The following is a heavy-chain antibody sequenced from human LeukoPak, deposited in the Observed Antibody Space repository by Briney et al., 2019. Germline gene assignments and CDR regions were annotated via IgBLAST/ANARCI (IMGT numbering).Heavy chain of an antibody. CDR2: TYYRSKWYY. CDR3: ALARSEYHYGMDV. J-gene: IGHJ6*02. V-gene: IGHV6-1*01. Sequence: SQTLSLTCAISGDSVSSISVAWNWIRQSPSRGLEWQGRTYYRSKWYYEYAVSVKGRININPDPSKNQFSLQLNSVTPEDTAVYYCALARSEYHYGMDVWGQGTTVTVSS. CDR1: GDSVSSISVA.